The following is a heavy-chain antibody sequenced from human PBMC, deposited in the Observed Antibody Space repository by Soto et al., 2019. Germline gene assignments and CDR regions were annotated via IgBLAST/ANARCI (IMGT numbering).Heavy chain of an antibody. Sequence: QVQLVQSGAELKKPGASVNVSCKASGYTFTGYYMHWVRQAPVQGLEWMGWINPNSGGTNYAQKFQGWVTMTRDTSIITADMELSRLRSDDTAVYYCASAYSSSSGDYYGMDVCGQGPTVTVSS. CDR3: ASAYSSSSGDYYGMDV. V-gene: IGHV1-2*04. D-gene: IGHD6-6*01. CDR1: GYTFTGYY. CDR2: INPNSGGT. J-gene: IGHJ6*02.